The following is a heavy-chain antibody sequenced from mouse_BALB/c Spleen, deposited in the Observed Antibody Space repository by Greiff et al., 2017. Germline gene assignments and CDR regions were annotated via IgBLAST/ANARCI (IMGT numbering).Heavy chain of an antibody. CDR2: ISSGGSYT. J-gene: IGHJ4*01. Sequence: EVKVVESGGGLVKPGGSLKLSCAASGFTFSSYAMSWVRQTPEKRLEWVATISSGGSYTYYPDSVKGRFTISRDNAKNTLYLQMSSLRSEDTAMYYCARHYYDYDGYAMDYWGQGTSVTVSS. V-gene: IGHV5-9-3*01. D-gene: IGHD2-4*01. CDR3: ARHYYDYDGYAMDY. CDR1: GFTFSSYA.